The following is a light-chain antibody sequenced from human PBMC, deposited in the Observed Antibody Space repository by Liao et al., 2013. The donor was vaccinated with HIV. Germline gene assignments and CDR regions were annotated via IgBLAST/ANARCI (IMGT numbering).Light chain of an antibody. CDR2: HDT. CDR1: KLGHKY. J-gene: IGLJ3*02. CDR3: QAWDGTTVV. V-gene: IGLV3-1*01. Sequence: SYELTQPPSVSVSPGQTASITCSGDKLGHKYTCWYQQKPGQSPVLVIYHDTKRPSGIPERISGSNSGNIATLTISGTQAMDEADYYCQAWDGTTVVFGGGTKLTVL.